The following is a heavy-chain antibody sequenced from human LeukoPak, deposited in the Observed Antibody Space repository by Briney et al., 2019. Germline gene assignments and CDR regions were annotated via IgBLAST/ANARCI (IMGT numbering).Heavy chain of an antibody. D-gene: IGHD5-18*01. CDR1: GGSVSSSSYY. CDR3: ARLRGYSYGMFDY. V-gene: IGHV4-39*01. CDR2: IYYSGST. Sequence: PSETLSLTCTVSGGSVSSSSYYWGWIRQPPGKGLEWIGSIYYSGSTYYNPSLKSRVTIPTDTSKNQFSLKLSSVTAADTAVYYCARLRGYSYGMFDYWGQGTLVTVSS. J-gene: IGHJ4*02.